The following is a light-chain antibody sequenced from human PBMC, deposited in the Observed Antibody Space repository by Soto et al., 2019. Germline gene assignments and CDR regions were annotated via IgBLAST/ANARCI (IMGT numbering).Light chain of an antibody. Sequence: EIVLTQSPVTLSLSPGERSTLSCRASQSVRTYLAWYQVKPGQAPRLFIYGASSRATGIPDRFSGSGSGTDFTLTISRLEPEYFAVYICQQYGTSPRTFGQGTRLEIK. CDR2: GAS. J-gene: IGKJ5*01. CDR1: QSVRTY. V-gene: IGKV3-20*01. CDR3: QQYGTSPRT.